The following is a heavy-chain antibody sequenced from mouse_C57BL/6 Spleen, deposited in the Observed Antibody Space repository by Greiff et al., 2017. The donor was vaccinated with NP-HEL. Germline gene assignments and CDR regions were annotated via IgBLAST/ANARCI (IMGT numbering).Heavy chain of an antibody. V-gene: IGHV1-74*01. CDR1: GYTFTSYW. CDR2: IHPSDSDT. J-gene: IGHJ1*03. Sequence: QVQLKESGAELVKPGASVKVSCKASGYTFTSYWMHWVKQRPGQGLEWIGRIHPSDSDTNYNQKFKGKATLTVDKSSSTAYMQLSSLTSEDSAVYYCAMGGDWYFDVWGTGTTVTVSS. CDR3: AMGGDWYFDV.